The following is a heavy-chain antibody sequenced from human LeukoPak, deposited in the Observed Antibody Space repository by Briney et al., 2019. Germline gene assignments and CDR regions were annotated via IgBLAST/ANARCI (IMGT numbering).Heavy chain of an antibody. CDR3: ATSPALYYDILTGYYTYYYYYYMDV. V-gene: IGHV3-7*01. J-gene: IGHJ6*03. CDR2: IKQDGSEK. CDR1: GFTFSSYW. Sequence: GGSLRLSCAASGFTFSSYWMSWVRQAPGKGLEWVANIKQDGSEKYYVDSVKGRFTISRDNAKNSLYQQMNSLRAEDTAVYYCATSPALYYDILTGYYTYYYYYYMDVWGKGTTVTVSS. D-gene: IGHD3-9*01.